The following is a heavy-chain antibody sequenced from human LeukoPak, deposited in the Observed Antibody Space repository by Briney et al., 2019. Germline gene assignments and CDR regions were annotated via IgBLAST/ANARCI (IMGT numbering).Heavy chain of an antibody. CDR3: AKAAIKYYYDSSGYYPV. CDR2: ISGSGGST. CDR1: GFTFSSYA. V-gene: IGHV3-23*01. J-gene: IGHJ6*04. Sequence: GGSLRLSCAASGFTFSSYAMSWVRQAPGKGLDWVSPISGSGGSTYYADSVKGRFTISRDNSKNTLYLQMNSLRAEDTAVYYCAKAAIKYYYDSSGYYPVWGKGTTVTVSS. D-gene: IGHD3-22*01.